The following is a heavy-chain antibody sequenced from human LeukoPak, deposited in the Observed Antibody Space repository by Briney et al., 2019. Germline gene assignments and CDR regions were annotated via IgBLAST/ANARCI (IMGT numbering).Heavy chain of an antibody. D-gene: IGHD5-18*01. CDR3: AKDDGYSYGYDY. CDR2: ISGSGGST. CDR1: GFTFSSYA. Sequence: GSLRLSCAASGFTFSSYAMSWVRQAPGKRLEWVSAISGSGGSTYYADSVKGRFTISRDNSKNTLYLQMNSLRAEDTAVYYCAKDDGYSYGYDYWGQGTLVTVSS. J-gene: IGHJ4*02. V-gene: IGHV3-23*01.